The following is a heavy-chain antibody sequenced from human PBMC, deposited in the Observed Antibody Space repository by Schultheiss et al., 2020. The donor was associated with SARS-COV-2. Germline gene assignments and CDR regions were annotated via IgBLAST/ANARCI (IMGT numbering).Heavy chain of an antibody. CDR2: MNPNSGNT. J-gene: IGHJ6*02. CDR3: AKGVGGGMDV. Sequence: ASVKVSCKASGYTFTGYYMHWVRQAPGKGLEWMGWMNPNSGNTGYAQKFQGRVTMTRNTSISTAYMELSSLRSEDTAVYYCAKGVGGGMDVWGQGTTVTVSS. CDR1: GYTFTGYY. V-gene: IGHV1-8*02. D-gene: IGHD3-10*01.